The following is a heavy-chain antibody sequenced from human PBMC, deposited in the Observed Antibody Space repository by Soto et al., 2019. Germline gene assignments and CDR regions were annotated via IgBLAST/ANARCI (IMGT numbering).Heavy chain of an antibody. V-gene: IGHV4-59*01. J-gene: IGHJ5*02. CDR2: IYYSGST. CDR3: ARATTGTRDNWFDP. CDR1: GGSISSYY. D-gene: IGHD1-1*01. Sequence: SETLSLTCTVSGGSISSYYWSWIRQPPGRGLEWIGYIYYSGSTNYNPSLKSRVTISVDTSKNQFSLKLSSVTAADTAVYYCARATTGTRDNWFDPWGQGTLVTVSS.